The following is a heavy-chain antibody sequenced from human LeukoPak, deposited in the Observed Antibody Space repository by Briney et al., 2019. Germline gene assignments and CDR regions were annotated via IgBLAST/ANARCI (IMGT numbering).Heavy chain of an antibody. D-gene: IGHD2-2*01. J-gene: IGHJ4*02. CDR1: GGSISSSNW. Sequence: SETLSLTCAVSGGSISSSNWWSWVRQPPGKGLEWIGRIFHTGTTDYKTSLKSRVTISVDTSKNQFSLKLSSVTAADTALYYCARDQKGASCYDKWGQGTLVTVSS. CDR2: IFHTGTT. CDR3: ARDQKGASCYDK. V-gene: IGHV4-4*02.